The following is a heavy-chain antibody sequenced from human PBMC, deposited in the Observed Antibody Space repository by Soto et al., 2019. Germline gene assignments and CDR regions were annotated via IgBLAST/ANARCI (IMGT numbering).Heavy chain of an antibody. CDR3: ASSYYYDSSGYSSLYYYYGMDV. CDR2: INAGNGNT. J-gene: IGHJ6*02. V-gene: IGHV1-3*01. CDR1: GYTITSNA. D-gene: IGHD3-22*01. Sequence: GASVKPSCKDSGYTITSNAMHWVRQAPKQRLEWMGWINAGNGNTKYSQMFQGRVTITRDTSASTAYMELSSLRSEDTAVYYCASSYYYDSSGYSSLYYYYGMDVWGQGTTVTV.